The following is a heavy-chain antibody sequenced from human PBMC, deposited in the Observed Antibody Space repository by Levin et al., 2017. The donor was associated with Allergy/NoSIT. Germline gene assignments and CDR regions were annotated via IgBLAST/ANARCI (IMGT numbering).Heavy chain of an antibody. Sequence: PSETLSLTCAASGFTFSSYGMHWVRQAPGKGLEWVAVISYDGSNKYYADSVKGRFTISRDNSKNTLYLQMNSLRAEDTAVYYCAKDRLSGPASVAVALDYWGQGTLVTVSS. D-gene: IGHD6-19*01. CDR1: GFTFSSYG. V-gene: IGHV3-30*18. CDR2: ISYDGSNK. J-gene: IGHJ4*02. CDR3: AKDRLSGPASVAVALDY.